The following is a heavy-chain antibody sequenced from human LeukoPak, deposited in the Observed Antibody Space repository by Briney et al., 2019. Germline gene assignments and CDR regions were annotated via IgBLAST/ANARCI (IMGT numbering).Heavy chain of an antibody. V-gene: IGHV4-4*07. CDR3: ARVGEALTNIAAAQLDY. J-gene: IGHJ4*02. Sequence: SETLSLTCTVSGGSISNYYWSWIRQPAGKGLEWIGRIYTSGSTNYNPSLKSRVTMSVDTSKNQFSLKLSSVTAADTAVYYCARVGEALTNIAAAQLDYWGQGTLVTVSS. CDR1: GGSISNYY. D-gene: IGHD6-25*01. CDR2: IYTSGST.